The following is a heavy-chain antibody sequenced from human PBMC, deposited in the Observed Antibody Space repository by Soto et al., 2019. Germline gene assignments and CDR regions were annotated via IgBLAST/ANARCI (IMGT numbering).Heavy chain of an antibody. V-gene: IGHV3-15*07. J-gene: IGHJ4*02. D-gene: IGHD3-9*01. Sequence: GGSLRLSCAASGFTFSNAWMNWVRQAPGKGLEWVGRIKSKTDGGTTDYAAPVKGRFTISRDDSKNTLYLQMNSLKTEDTAVYYCTTDRPYYDILTGYYIKFSTPDYWGQGTLVTVSS. CDR3: TTDRPYYDILTGYYIKFSTPDY. CDR1: GFTFSNAW. CDR2: IKSKTDGGTT.